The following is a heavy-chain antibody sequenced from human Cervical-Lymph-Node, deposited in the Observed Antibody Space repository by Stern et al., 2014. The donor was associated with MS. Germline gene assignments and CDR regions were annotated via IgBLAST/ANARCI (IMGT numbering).Heavy chain of an antibody. CDR2: VYYSGIT. CDR3: ARGVTAVTNYVPNWCFDL. CDR1: GGSITNRDY. J-gene: IGHJ2*01. V-gene: IGHV4-39*02. D-gene: IGHD4-11*01. Sequence: VQLVESGPGLVKPSETLSLTCTVSGGSITNRDYWGWIRQSPGKGLEWIGSVYYSGITYYRPSLKSRATISIDTSRNQFFLRLNSVTATDTAVYFCARGVTAVTNYVPNWCFDLWGRGTLVTVSS.